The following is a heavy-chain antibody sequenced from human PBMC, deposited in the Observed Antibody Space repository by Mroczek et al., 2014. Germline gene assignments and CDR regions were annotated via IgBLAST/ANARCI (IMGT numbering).Heavy chain of an antibody. D-gene: IGHD2-2*01. CDR2: IYYSGST. Sequence: QVQLQESGPGLVKPSQTLSLTCTVSGGSISSGGYYWSWIRQHPGKGLEWIGYIYYSGSTYYNPSLKSRVTISVDTSKNQFSLKLSSVTAADTAVYYCAREGRGGVVVPAAIPAFDPWGQGTLVTVSS. CDR3: AREGRGGVVVPAAIPAFDP. J-gene: IGHJ5*02. CDR1: GGSISSGGYY. V-gene: IGHV4-31*03.